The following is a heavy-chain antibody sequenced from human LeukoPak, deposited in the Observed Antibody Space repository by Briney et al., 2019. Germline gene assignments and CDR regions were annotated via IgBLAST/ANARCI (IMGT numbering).Heavy chain of an antibody. J-gene: IGHJ4*02. Sequence: SETLSITCSVSGGSTSGFYWSWIRQPPGKGLEWIGYVYYSGDSNYNPSLKSRVSMSLDTSKNQASLRLSSVTAADTAVYYCARHPFSTPFDYWGRGTLVTVSS. CDR1: GGSTSGFY. V-gene: IGHV4-59*08. CDR2: VYYSGDS. CDR3: ARHPFSTPFDY.